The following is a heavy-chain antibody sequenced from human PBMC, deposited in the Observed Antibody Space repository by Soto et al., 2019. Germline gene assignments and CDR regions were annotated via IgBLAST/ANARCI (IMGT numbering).Heavy chain of an antibody. CDR1: GLTVSNKY. CDR2: INVGDNT. Sequence: VQLVESGGGLVQSGGSLRLSCAASGLTVSNKYMTWVRQALGKGLEWVSIINVGDNTYYADSVKGRFTISRDKSKNTLYQQMNSLRAEDTAVYYCARGMSSGWPYVFDIWGQGTTVTVSS. V-gene: IGHV3-66*01. J-gene: IGHJ3*02. CDR3: ARGMSSGWPYVFDI. D-gene: IGHD6-19*01.